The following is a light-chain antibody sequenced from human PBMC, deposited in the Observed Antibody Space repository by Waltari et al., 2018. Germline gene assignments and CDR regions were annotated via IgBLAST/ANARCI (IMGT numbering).Light chain of an antibody. J-gene: IGLJ2*01. V-gene: IGLV2-14*01. CDR1: SNDVGGYNS. CDR2: DVS. CDR3: SSQSSNDVVL. Sequence: QSALTQPASVSGSPGQSVTIFCAGTSNDVGGYNSVSWYQEHPGHAPRVIIYDVSDRPSGVSDLFSGSKSGNTASLTISGLQAEDDADYYCSSQSSNDVVLFGGGTKLTVL.